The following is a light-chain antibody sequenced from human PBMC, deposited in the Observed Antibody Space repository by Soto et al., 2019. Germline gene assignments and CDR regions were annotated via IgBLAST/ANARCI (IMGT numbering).Light chain of an antibody. CDR3: SSYAGSNNWV. V-gene: IGLV2-8*01. CDR1: SSDVGAYNY. J-gene: IGLJ3*02. CDR2: EVS. Sequence: QSVLTQPPSASGSPGQSVTISCTGTSSDVGAYNYVSWYQQHPGKAPKLMIYEVSKRPSGVPDRFSASKSGNTASLTVSGLQADDEGDYYCSSYAGSNNWVFGGGTKLTVL.